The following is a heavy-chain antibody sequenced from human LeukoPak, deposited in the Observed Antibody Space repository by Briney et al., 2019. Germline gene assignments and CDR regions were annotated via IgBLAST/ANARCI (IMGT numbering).Heavy chain of an antibody. CDR2: IYTSGNT. CDR1: GGSISTTY. CDR3: ARGPSSWYFDL. J-gene: IGHJ2*01. Sequence: SETLSLTCTVSGGSISTTYLSWLRQPAGKGLEWIGRIYTSGNTNYNPSLKSRVTMSVDTSKIQFSLRLASVTAADTALYYCARGPSSWYFDLWGRGTLVTVSS. V-gene: IGHV4-4*07.